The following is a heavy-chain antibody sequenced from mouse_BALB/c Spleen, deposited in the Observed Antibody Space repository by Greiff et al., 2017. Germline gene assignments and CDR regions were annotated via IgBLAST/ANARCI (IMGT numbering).Heavy chain of an antibody. CDR3: ARSHYYRYDRDYAMDY. V-gene: IGHV5-17*02. D-gene: IGHD2-14*01. J-gene: IGHJ4*01. Sequence: EVKLQESGGGLVQPGGSRKLSCAASGFTFSSFGMHWVRQAPEKGLEWVAYISSGSSTIYYADTVKGRFTISRDNPKNTLFLQMTSLRSEDTAMYYCARSHYYRYDRDYAMDYWGQGTSVTVSS. CDR2: ISSGSSTI. CDR1: GFTFSSFG.